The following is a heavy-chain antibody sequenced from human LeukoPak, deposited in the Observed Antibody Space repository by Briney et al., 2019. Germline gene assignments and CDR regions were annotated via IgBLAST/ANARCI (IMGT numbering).Heavy chain of an antibody. CDR2: INPNSGGT. V-gene: IGHV1-2*02. J-gene: IGHJ4*02. CDR3: ARRQLERPRLFDY. D-gene: IGHD1-1*01. CDR1: GYTFTGYY. Sequence: ASVKVSCKASGYTFTGYYMHWVRQAPGQGLEWMGWINPNSGGTNYAQKFQGRVTMTRDTSISTAYMKLSRLRSDDTAVYYCARRQLERPRLFDYWGQGTLVTVSS.